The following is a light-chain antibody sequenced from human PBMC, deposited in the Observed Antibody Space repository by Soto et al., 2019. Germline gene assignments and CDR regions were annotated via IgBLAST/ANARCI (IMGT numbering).Light chain of an antibody. CDR2: AAS. CDR3: QQSYSTPTPPT. V-gene: IGKV1-39*01. Sequence: DIQMTQSPSSLPASVGDRVAITCRASQSITTHVNWYQQKPGKAPKLLIYAASILQSGVPSRFSGSGSGTDFTLTISSLQPEDFATYYCQQSYSTPTPPTFGQGTKLEIK. J-gene: IGKJ2*01. CDR1: QSITTH.